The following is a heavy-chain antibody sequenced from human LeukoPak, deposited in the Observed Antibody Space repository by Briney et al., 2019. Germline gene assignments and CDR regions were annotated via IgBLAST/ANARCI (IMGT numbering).Heavy chain of an antibody. Sequence: SETLSLTCTVSGGSISSYYWSWIRQPPGKGLEWVGYIYYSGSTNYNPSLKSRVTISVDTSKNQFSLKLSSVTAAGTAVYYCARYYYGSGSYYSDSWGQGTLVTVSS. D-gene: IGHD3-10*01. CDR3: ARYYYGSGSYYSDS. J-gene: IGHJ4*02. V-gene: IGHV4-59*01. CDR2: IYYSGST. CDR1: GGSISSYY.